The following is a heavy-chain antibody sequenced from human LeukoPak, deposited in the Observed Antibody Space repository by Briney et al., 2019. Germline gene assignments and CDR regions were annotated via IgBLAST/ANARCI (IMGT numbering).Heavy chain of an antibody. Sequence: GGSLRLSCAASGFTFSNYWMSWIRQAPGKGLEWVANIKQGGSEKYYVDSVKGRFTISRDNSKNTLYLQMNSLRAEDTAVYYCARDRARYCSSTSCYGSMGLDYWGQGTLVTVSS. CDR2: IKQGGSEK. D-gene: IGHD2-2*01. J-gene: IGHJ4*02. CDR1: GFTFSNYW. V-gene: IGHV3-7*01. CDR3: ARDRARYCSSTSCYGSMGLDY.